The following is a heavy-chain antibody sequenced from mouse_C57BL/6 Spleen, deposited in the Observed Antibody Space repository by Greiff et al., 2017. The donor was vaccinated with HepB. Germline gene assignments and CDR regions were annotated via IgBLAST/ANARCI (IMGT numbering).Heavy chain of an antibody. V-gene: IGHV1-74*01. CDR3: ATGTDYFDY. J-gene: IGHJ2*01. Sequence: QVHVKQPGAELVKPGASVKVSCKASGYTFTSYWMHWVKQRPGQGLEWIGRIHPSDSDTNYNQKFKGKATLTVDTSSSTAYMQLSSLTSDDSAVYYCATGTDYFDYWGQGTTLTVSS. D-gene: IGHD4-1*01. CDR1: GYTFTSYW. CDR2: IHPSDSDT.